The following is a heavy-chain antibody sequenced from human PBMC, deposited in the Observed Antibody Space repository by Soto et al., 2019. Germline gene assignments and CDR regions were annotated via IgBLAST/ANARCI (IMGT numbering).Heavy chain of an antibody. CDR2: TYYRSKLYH. CDR3: ARTNGYLDY. Sequence: SQTLSLTCAISGDSVSSNSAAWNWIRQSPSRGLEWLGRTYYRSKLYHEYAVSVKGRITINPDTSKNQFSLQLNSVTPEDAAVYYCARTNGYLDYCGQVILVTVS. J-gene: IGHJ4*02. V-gene: IGHV6-1*01. D-gene: IGHD4-17*01. CDR1: GDSVSSNSAA.